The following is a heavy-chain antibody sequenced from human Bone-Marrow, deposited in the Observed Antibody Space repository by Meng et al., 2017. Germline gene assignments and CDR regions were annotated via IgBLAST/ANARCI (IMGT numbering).Heavy chain of an antibody. Sequence: VQPVAAGGVLCRPWRSLRLSYAASGFTFTNAWMSWVRQAPGRGLEWVARIKSKTDGETPDYAAPVKGRFIISRDDSKNTLYLQMHSLKTEDTAVYYCNWNYFDDYWGQGALVTVSS. J-gene: IGHJ4*02. CDR3: NWNYFDDY. V-gene: IGHV3-15*01. CDR2: IKSKTDGETP. CDR1: GFTFTNAW. D-gene: IGHD1-7*01.